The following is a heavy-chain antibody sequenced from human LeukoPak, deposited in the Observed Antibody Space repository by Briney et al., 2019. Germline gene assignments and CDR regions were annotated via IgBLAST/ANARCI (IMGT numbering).Heavy chain of an antibody. CDR3: AKANNGIQLWSYYFDY. J-gene: IGHJ4*02. V-gene: IGHV3-23*01. Sequence: GGSLRLSCAASGFTFSSYATSWVRQAPGKGLEWVSAISGSGGSTYYADSVKGRFTISRDNSKNTLYLQMNSLRAEDTAVYYCAKANNGIQLWSYYFDYWGQGTLVTVSS. D-gene: IGHD5-18*01. CDR2: ISGSGGST. CDR1: GFTFSSYA.